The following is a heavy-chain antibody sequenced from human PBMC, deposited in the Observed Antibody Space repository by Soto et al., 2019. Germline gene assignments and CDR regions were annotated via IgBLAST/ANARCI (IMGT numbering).Heavy chain of an antibody. CDR1: GGSFSGYY. V-gene: IGHV4-34*01. CDR2: INHSGST. Sequence: QVQLQQWGAGLLKPSETLSLTCAVYGGSFSGYYWSWIRQPPGKGLEWIGEINHSGSTNYNPSLKRRVTISVDTSKNQFSLKLSSVTAADTAVYYCAREGWGSSSRRIPYWGQGTLVTVSS. J-gene: IGHJ4*02. CDR3: AREGWGSSSRRIPY. D-gene: IGHD6-6*01.